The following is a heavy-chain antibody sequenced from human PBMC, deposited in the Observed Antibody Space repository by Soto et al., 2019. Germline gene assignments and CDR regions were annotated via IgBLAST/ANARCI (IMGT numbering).Heavy chain of an antibody. CDR2: INPSGGST. Sequence: ASVKVFCKASGYTFTCYYMHLVRQAPGQGLDWMGIINPSGGSTSYAQKFQGRVTMTRDTSTSTVYMELSSLRSEDTAVYYCARGGHYDILTGPQVDDAFDIWGQGTMVTVSS. J-gene: IGHJ3*02. V-gene: IGHV1-46*01. CDR1: GYTFTCYY. CDR3: ARGGHYDILTGPQVDDAFDI. D-gene: IGHD3-9*01.